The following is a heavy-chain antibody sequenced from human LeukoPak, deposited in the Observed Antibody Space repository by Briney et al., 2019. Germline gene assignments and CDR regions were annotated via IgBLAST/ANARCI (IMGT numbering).Heavy chain of an antibody. J-gene: IGHJ5*02. V-gene: IGHV3-20*01. CDR2: INWNGGST. CDR1: GFTFDDYG. CDR3: ARDLGSSWYVNWFDP. D-gene: IGHD6-13*01. Sequence: PGGSLRLSCAASGFTFDDYGMSWVRQAPGKGLEWVSGINWNGGSTGYADSVKGRFTISRDNAKNSLYLQMNSLRAEDTALYHCARDLGSSWYVNWFDPWGQGTLVTVSS.